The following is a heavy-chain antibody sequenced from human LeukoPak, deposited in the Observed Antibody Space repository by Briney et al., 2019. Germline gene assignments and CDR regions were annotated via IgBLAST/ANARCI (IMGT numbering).Heavy chain of an antibody. CDR2: INHNSGGT. Sequence: ASVKVSCKASGYTFTGYYMHWVRQAPGQGLEWMGRINHNSGGTNYAQKFQGRVTMTRDTSISTAYMELSRLRSDDTAGYYCVRDPEGGLDYWGQGTLVTVSS. CDR1: GYTFTGYY. J-gene: IGHJ4*02. CDR3: VRDPEGGLDY. V-gene: IGHV1-2*06. D-gene: IGHD3-16*01.